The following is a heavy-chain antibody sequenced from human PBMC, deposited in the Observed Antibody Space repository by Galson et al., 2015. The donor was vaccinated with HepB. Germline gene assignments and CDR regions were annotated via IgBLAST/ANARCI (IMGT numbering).Heavy chain of an antibody. V-gene: IGHV1-18*01. J-gene: IGHJ4*02. D-gene: IGHD3-3*01. Sequence: QSGAEVKKPGASVKVSCKASGYTFTSYGISWVRQAPGQGLEWMGWISAYNGNTNYAQKLQGRVTMTTDTSTSTAYMELRSLRSDDTAVYYCARSPLRFLEWLFPNPMPDSDFDYWGQGTLVTVSS. CDR3: ARSPLRFLEWLFPNPMPDSDFDY. CDR2: ISAYNGNT. CDR1: GYTFTSYG.